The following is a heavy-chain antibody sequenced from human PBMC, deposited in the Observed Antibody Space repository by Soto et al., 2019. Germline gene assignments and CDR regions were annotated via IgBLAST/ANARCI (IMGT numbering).Heavy chain of an antibody. V-gene: IGHV4-31*03. CDR3: ARANLGYCSGGSCRGWLDL. J-gene: IGHJ5*02. Sequence: QVQLQESGPGLVKPSQTLSLTCTVSGGSISSGGYYWSWIRQHPGKGLEWIGYIYYRGSTYYHPCHKCRVTTPRDTCKNPFSLKLSSLTPSDTAVYYCARANLGYCSGGSCRGWLDLWGEGPLVTASS. CDR2: IYYRGST. CDR1: GGSISSGGYY. D-gene: IGHD2-15*01.